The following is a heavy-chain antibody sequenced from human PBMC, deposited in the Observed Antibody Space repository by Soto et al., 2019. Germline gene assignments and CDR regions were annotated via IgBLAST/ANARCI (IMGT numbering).Heavy chain of an antibody. CDR2: ISGSGGST. CDR3: AKIPYYYDSSGYYSYFDL. V-gene: IGHV3-23*01. J-gene: IGHJ2*01. CDR1: GFTFSSYA. Sequence: EVQLLESGGGLVQPGGSLRLSCAASGFTFSSYAMSWVRQAPGKGLEWVSAISGSGGSTYYADSVKGRFTISRDNSKNTLYLQMNSLRAEDTAVYYCAKIPYYYDSSGYYSYFDLWGRGTLVTVSS. D-gene: IGHD3-22*01.